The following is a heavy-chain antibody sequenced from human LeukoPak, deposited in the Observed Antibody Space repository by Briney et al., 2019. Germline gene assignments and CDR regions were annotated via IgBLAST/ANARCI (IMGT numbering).Heavy chain of an antibody. CDR3: ARTSIAARRADFDY. J-gene: IGHJ4*02. V-gene: IGHV1-2*02. CDR2: INPNSGGT. Sequence: ASVKVSCKASGYTFSGHYMHWVRQAPGQGLEWMGWINPNSGGTNYAQKFQGRVTLTRDTPARTAFMELNRLTSDDTAVYYCARTSIAARRADFDYWGQGTVVTVSS. CDR1: GYTFSGHY. D-gene: IGHD6-6*01.